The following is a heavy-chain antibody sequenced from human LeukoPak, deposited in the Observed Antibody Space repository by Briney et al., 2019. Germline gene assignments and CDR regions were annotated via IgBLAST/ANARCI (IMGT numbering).Heavy chain of an antibody. J-gene: IGHJ4*02. Sequence: SVKVSCKAFGGSFSSEATSWVRQAPGQGLEWMGGIIPIFGTASYAQKFQGRVTITTDESTSTAYMEVSSLRSEDTAVYYCGRKAGDCGGGSCYSIDYWGQGTLVTVSS. D-gene: IGHD2-15*01. V-gene: IGHV1-69*05. CDR2: IIPIFGTA. CDR1: GGSFSSEA. CDR3: GRKAGDCGGGSCYSIDY.